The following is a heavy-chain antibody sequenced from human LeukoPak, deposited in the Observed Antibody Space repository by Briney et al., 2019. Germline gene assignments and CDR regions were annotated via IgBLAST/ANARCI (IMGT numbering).Heavy chain of an antibody. D-gene: IGHD5-12*01. CDR3: ARDGHIVATFYWFDP. CDR2: IIPILGIA. CDR1: GGTFSSYA. Sequence: SVKVSCKASGGTFSSYAISWVRQAPGQGLEWMGRIIPILGIANYAQKFQGRVTITADKSTSTAYMELRSLRSDDTAVYYCARDGHIVATFYWFDPWGQGTLVTVSS. V-gene: IGHV1-69*04. J-gene: IGHJ5*02.